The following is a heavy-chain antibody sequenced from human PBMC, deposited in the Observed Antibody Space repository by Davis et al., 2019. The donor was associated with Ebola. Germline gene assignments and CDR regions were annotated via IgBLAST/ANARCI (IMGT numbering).Heavy chain of an antibody. CDR1: GFTFSSYW. V-gene: IGHV3-74*01. J-gene: IGHJ4*02. D-gene: IGHD4-23*01. CDR3: ARDHGGNFFDY. CDR2: INSDGSST. Sequence: GESLKISCAASGFTFSSYWMHWVRQAPGKGLVWVSRINSDGSSTSYADSVKGRFTISRDNAKNTLYLQMNSLRAEDTAVYYCARDHGGNFFDYWGQGTLVTVSS.